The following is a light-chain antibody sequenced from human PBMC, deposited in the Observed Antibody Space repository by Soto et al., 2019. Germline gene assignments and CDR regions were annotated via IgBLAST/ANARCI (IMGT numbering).Light chain of an antibody. J-gene: IGKJ3*01. Sequence: IQMTQLPSSLSASVGDRVTITCRAGQTVTRYLNWYQPKPGRAPNLLIYAVSNLQSSVPSRFSGSGSGSACTLTISALQPEDFATYYCPQCSSPLCTFGPGTKVEIK. CDR2: AVS. CDR1: QTVTRY. V-gene: IGKV1-39*01. CDR3: PQCSSPLCT.